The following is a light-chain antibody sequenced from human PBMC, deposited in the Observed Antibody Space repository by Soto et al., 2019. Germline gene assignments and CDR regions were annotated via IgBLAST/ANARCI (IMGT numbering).Light chain of an antibody. V-gene: IGLV2-14*03. CDR2: DVT. Sequence: QSVLTQPASVSGSPGQSITISCTGTSGDVGGYNSVSWYQQHPGKAPKLMIYDVTNRPSGVSDRFSGSKSGNTASLTISGLQAEDEADYFCTSYSTIGSLVLGGGTQLTVL. CDR3: TSYSTIGSLV. CDR1: SGDVGGYNS. J-gene: IGLJ2*01.